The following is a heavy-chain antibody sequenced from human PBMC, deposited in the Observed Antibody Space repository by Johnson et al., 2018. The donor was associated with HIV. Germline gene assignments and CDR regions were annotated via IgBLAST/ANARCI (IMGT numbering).Heavy chain of an antibody. CDR2: IRNDGGLK. J-gene: IGHJ3*02. D-gene: IGHD2-2*01. V-gene: IGHV3-30*02. CDR3: ARETRDDALDI. CDR1: GFTFSSFG. Sequence: QEQLEESGGGVVQPGGSLRLSCAASGFTFSSFGMNWVRQAPDKGLEWVAFIRNDGGLKYYADSVKGRFTVSRDNSKNTLYLQVNSLRAEDTAMYYCARETRDDALDIWGQVTLVIVSS.